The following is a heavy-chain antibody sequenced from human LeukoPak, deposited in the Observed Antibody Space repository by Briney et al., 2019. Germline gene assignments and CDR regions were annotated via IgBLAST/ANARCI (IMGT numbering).Heavy chain of an antibody. CDR1: GYTFTYYY. D-gene: IGHD2-8*02. CDR3: ATEPGSRVVYPISLDT. Sequence: RGATVKISCKASGYTFTYYYMHWVQQAPGKGLEWMGRVDPHDGKTIYAEKFQGRVTITADTSTDTAYMDLSSLRSEDTAVYYCATEPGSRVVYPISLDTWGQGTMVTVSS. CDR2: VDPHDGKT. V-gene: IGHV1-69-2*01. J-gene: IGHJ3*02.